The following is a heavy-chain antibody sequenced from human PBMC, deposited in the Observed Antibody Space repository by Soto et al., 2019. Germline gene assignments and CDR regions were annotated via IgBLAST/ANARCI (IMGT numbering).Heavy chain of an antibody. CDR1: GYTFTTYG. J-gene: IGHJ4*02. V-gene: IGHV1-18*01. D-gene: IGHD3-16*01. CDR3: ARDPYLGDHQY. CDR2: ISAYSGKT. Sequence: VQLVQSGGEVKKPGASVKVSCKTSGYTFTTYGISWVRQAPGQGLEWVGWISAYSGKTHYAQKFQGQVTMTTDTSTNTAYLELRSLSSYDTAVYYCARDPYLGDHQYWGQGTLVTVSS.